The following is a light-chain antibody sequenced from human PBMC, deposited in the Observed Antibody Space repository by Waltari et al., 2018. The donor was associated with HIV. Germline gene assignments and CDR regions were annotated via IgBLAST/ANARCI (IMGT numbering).Light chain of an antibody. J-gene: IGLJ2*01. CDR2: EVT. Sequence: QSALTQPASVSGSPGQSVIISCTGSTSDIAYYNYVSWYQQQSGNAPKALIYEVTNRASGISSLFSGSKSGNAAYLTISGLQTDVEGDYFCSSYTKSGIVVFGGGT. V-gene: IGLV2-14*01. CDR1: TSDIAYYNY. CDR3: SSYTKSGIVV.